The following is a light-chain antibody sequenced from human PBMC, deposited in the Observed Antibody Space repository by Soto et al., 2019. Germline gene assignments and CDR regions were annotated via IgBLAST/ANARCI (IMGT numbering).Light chain of an antibody. CDR2: HAS. V-gene: IGKV1-5*03. CDR3: QQYKAYSWT. CDR1: QSISSW. J-gene: IGKJ1*01. Sequence: EIQMTQSPSTLSASVGDTVTITCRASQSISSWLAWYRQKPGEAPKLLIYHASNLETGVPSRFSGSGSGTEFTLTISSLQPDDFATYYCQQYKAYSWTFGPGTKVEI.